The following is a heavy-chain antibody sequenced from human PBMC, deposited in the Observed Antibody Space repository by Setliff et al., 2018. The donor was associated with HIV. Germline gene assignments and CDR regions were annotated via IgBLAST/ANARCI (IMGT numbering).Heavy chain of an antibody. CDR2: IYSSGST. V-gene: IGHV4-4*07. Sequence: SETLSLTCAVYGGSFSGYYWSWIRQPAGKGLEWIGRIYSSGSTNYNPSLKSRVTISVDTSKNQFSLKLSSVTAADTAVYYCAKDQGCSRTSCYGNYYYGMDVWGQGTTVTV. J-gene: IGHJ6*02. D-gene: IGHD2-2*01. CDR3: AKDQGCSRTSCYGNYYYGMDV. CDR1: GGSFSGYY.